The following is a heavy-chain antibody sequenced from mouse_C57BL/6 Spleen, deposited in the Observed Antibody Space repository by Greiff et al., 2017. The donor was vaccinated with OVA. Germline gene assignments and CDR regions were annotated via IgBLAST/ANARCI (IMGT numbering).Heavy chain of an antibody. J-gene: IGHJ4*01. Sequence: VQLQQSGPELVKPGASVKISCKASGYTITDYYMNWVKQSHGKSLEWIGDINPNNGGTSYNQKFKGKATLTVDKSSSTAYMELRSLTSEDSAVYYCARGGDYAMDYWGQGTSVTVSS. V-gene: IGHV1-26*01. CDR2: INPNNGGT. CDR1: GYTITDYY. CDR3: ARGGDYAMDY.